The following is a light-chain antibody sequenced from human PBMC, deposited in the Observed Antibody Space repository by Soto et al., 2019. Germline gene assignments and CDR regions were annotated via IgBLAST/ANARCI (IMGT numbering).Light chain of an antibody. V-gene: IGKV3-20*01. Sequence: EIVLTQSPGTLSLSPGERATLSCRASHSVGNYLAWYQQKPAQAPRLLIYGASSRATGIPDRFSGSGSGTDFTLTISRLEPEDFAVYCCQQYGSSPPTFGQGTKVEIK. CDR2: GAS. J-gene: IGKJ1*01. CDR1: HSVGNY. CDR3: QQYGSSPPT.